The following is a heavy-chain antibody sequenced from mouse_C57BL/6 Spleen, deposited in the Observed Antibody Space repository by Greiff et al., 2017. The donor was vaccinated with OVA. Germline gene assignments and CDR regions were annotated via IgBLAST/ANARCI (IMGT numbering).Heavy chain of an antibody. V-gene: IGHV1-72*01. Sequence: QVQLQQPGAELVKPGASVKLSCKASGFTFTSYWMPWVQQRPGRGLEWIGRIDPNSGGTKYPEKFKGQATLTVDKPSSTAYMQLSRLTSEDSAVYYCARSLSNWAWFAYWGQGTLVTVSA. CDR1: GFTFTSYW. J-gene: IGHJ3*01. D-gene: IGHD4-1*01. CDR3: ARSLSNWAWFAY. CDR2: IDPNSGGT.